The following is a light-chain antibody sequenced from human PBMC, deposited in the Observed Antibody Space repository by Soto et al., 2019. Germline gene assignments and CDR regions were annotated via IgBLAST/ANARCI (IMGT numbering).Light chain of an antibody. J-gene: IGLJ1*01. CDR3: SSYAGSNTYV. V-gene: IGLV2-8*01. Sequence: QSALAQPPSASGSPGQSVTISCTGTSSDVGGYIYVSWYQHHPGKAPNLMIYEASKRPSGVPDRFSGSKSGNTASLTVSGLQAEDEADYYCSSYAGSNTYVFGTGTKVTVL. CDR1: SSDVGGYIY. CDR2: EAS.